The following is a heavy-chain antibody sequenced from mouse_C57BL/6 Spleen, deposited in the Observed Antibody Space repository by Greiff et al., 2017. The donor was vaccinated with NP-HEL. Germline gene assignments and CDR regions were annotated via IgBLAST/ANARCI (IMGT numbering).Heavy chain of an antibody. D-gene: IGHD1-3*01. CDR2: ISYDGSN. V-gene: IGHV3-6*01. Sequence: EVQLVESGPGLVKPSQSLSLTCSVTGYSITSGYYWNWIRQFPGNKLEWMGYISYDGSNNYNPSLKNRISITRDTSKNQFFLKLNSVTTEDTATYYCAREVVLSKGYFDYWGQGTTLTVSS. CDR1: GYSITSGYY. J-gene: IGHJ2*01. CDR3: AREVVLSKGYFDY.